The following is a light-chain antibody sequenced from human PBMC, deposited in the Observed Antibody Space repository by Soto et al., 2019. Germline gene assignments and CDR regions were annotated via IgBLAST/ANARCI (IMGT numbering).Light chain of an antibody. CDR1: QSVSGN. J-gene: IGKJ1*01. V-gene: IGKV3-15*01. CDR2: GAS. CDR3: QQFNSWPRT. Sequence: IVMTQSPATVSGSPGERVTLSCRASQSVSGNVAWYHQKPGQPPRLLVNGASTPATDIPARFFGSGSETDFTLTITRLQSEDFGIYYCQQFNSWPRTFGQGTKVEIK.